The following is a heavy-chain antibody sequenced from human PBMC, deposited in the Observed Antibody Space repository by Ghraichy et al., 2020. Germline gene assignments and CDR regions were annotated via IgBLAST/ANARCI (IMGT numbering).Heavy chain of an antibody. D-gene: IGHD2-15*01. J-gene: IGHJ4*02. CDR1: GYTFTTYG. CDR3: ARVLGYWSGENYYPRRPLEF. Sequence: ASVKVSCKASGYTFTTYGITWVRQAPGQGFEWMGWITAYNGHTKYARNFQDRVTMTTDTSTDTAYMELRSLTSDDTAVYYCARVLGYWSGENYYPRRPLEFWGQGTLVTVSS. V-gene: IGHV1-18*01. CDR2: ITAYNGHT.